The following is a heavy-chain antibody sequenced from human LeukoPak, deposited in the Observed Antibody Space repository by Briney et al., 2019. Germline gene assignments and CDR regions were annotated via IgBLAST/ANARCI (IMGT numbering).Heavy chain of an antibody. D-gene: IGHD3-10*01. J-gene: IGHJ5*02. CDR1: GFTFSSYG. Sequence: GGSLRLSCAASGFTFSSYGMHWVRQAPGKGLEWVAIIRYDGSNKYYADSVKGRFTISRDNSKNTLYLQMNSLRAEDTAVYYCAKAEVMVRGLDPWGQGTLVTVSS. V-gene: IGHV3-30*02. CDR3: AKAEVMVRGLDP. CDR2: IRYDGSNK.